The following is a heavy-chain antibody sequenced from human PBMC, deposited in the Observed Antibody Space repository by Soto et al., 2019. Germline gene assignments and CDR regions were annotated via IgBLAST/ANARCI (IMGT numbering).Heavy chain of an antibody. CDR2: IWYDGSNK. CDR1: GFTFSSYG. Sequence: PGGSLRLSCAASGFTFSSYGMHWVRQAPGKGLEWVAVIWYDGSNKYYADSVKGRFTISRDNSKNTLYLQMSSLRAEDTAVYYCARAKVLWFGEPPFDPWGQGTLVTVS. V-gene: IGHV3-33*01. D-gene: IGHD3-10*01. CDR3: ARAKVLWFGEPPFDP. J-gene: IGHJ5*02.